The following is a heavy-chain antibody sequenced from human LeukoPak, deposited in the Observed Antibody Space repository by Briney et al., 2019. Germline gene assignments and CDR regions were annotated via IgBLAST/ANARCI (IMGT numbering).Heavy chain of an antibody. D-gene: IGHD3-3*01. CDR3: ARTYYDFWSGYYVYNWFDP. V-gene: IGHV4-38-2*01. CDR2: IYNSGST. Sequence: SETLSLTCAVSGYSISSGYYWGWIRPPPGKGLEWIGSIYNSGSTYYNPSLKSRVTISVDTSKNQFSLKLSSVTAADTAVYYCARTYYDFWSGYYVYNWFDPWGQGTLVTVSS. CDR1: GYSISSGYY. J-gene: IGHJ5*02.